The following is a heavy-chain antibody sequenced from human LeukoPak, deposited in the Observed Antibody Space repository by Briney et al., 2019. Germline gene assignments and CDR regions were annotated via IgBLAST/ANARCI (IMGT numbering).Heavy chain of an antibody. CDR2: ISSSGSTI. J-gene: IGHJ6*03. D-gene: IGHD3-10*01. Sequence: GGSLRLSCAASGFTFSSYEMNWVRQAPGKGLEWVSYISSSGSTIYYADSVKGRFTISRDNAKNSLYLQMNSLRAEDTAVYYCARGPRSILLWFGELTDSYYYYMDVWGKGTTVTISS. CDR3: ARGPRSILLWFGELTDSYYYYMDV. CDR1: GFTFSSYE. V-gene: IGHV3-48*03.